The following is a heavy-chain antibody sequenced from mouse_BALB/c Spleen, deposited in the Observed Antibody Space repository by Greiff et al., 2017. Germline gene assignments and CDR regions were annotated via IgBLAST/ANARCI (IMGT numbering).Heavy chain of an antibody. V-gene: IGHV5-12-2*01. CDR1: GFTFSSYT. D-gene: IGHD1-1*01. Sequence: EVKLMESGGGLVQPGGSLKLSCAASGFTFSSYTMSWVRQTPEKRLEWVAYISNGGGSTYYPDTVKGRFTISRDNAKNTLYLQMSSLKSEDTAMYYCARHYYYGSSYYWYFDVWGAGTTVTVSS. CDR3: ARHYYYGSSYYWYFDV. CDR2: ISNGGGST. J-gene: IGHJ1*01.